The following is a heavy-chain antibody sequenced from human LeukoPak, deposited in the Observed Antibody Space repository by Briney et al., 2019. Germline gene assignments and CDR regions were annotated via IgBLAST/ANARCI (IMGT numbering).Heavy chain of an antibody. CDR1: GGSISSSSSY. Sequence: SETLSLTCTVSGGSISSSSSYWGWIRQPPGEGLEWIGTFYYSGSTYYNPSLKSRVTISVDTPKNQFSLNLSSVTAADTAVYYCARLRVRGYGYGPWEGPTWLDYWGQGTLVAVSS. J-gene: IGHJ4*02. V-gene: IGHV4-39*07. CDR2: FYYSGST. CDR3: ARLRVRGYGYGPWEGPTWLDY. D-gene: IGHD5-18*01.